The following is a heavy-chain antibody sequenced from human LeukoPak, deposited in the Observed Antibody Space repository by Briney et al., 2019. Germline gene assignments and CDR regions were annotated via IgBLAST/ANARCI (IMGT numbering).Heavy chain of an antibody. D-gene: IGHD3-10*01. CDR1: GGSISSSSYY. Sequence: SETLSLTCTVSGGSISSSSYYWGWIRQPPGKGLEWIGSIYYSGSTYYNPSLKSRVTISVATSKNQFSLKLGSVTAADTAVYYCARQAEGYYGSGSYYNDHFDYWGQGTLVTVSS. CDR2: IYYSGST. J-gene: IGHJ4*02. V-gene: IGHV4-39*01. CDR3: ARQAEGYYGSGSYYNDHFDY.